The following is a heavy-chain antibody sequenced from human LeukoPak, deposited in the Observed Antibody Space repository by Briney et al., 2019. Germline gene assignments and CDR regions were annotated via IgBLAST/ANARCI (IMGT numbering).Heavy chain of an antibody. V-gene: IGHV3-23*01. CDR3: AKDREGYYMDV. CDR1: GFTFSSYA. Sequence: GGSLRLSCAASGFTFSSYAMSWVRQAPGKGLEWVSSISSNDGSTYYADSVKGRFTISRDNSKNTLFLQMNSLRAEDTAVYYCAKDREGYYMDVWGKGTTVTVSS. CDR2: ISSNDGST. D-gene: IGHD1-26*01. J-gene: IGHJ6*03.